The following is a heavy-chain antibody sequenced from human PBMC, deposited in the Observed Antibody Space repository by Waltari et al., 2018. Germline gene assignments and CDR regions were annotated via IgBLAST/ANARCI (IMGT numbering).Heavy chain of an antibody. CDR2: INHSGSP. Sequence: QVQLQQWGAGLLKPSETLSLTCAVYGGSFSGYYWSWIRQPPGKGLEWIGEINHSGSPNDNPSLKSRVTISVDTSKNQFSLKLSSLTAADTAVYYCARGYYDMLTGYYRPQGYFDYWGQGTLVTVSS. J-gene: IGHJ4*02. CDR1: GGSFSGYY. CDR3: ARGYYDMLTGYYRPQGYFDY. V-gene: IGHV4-34*01. D-gene: IGHD3-9*01.